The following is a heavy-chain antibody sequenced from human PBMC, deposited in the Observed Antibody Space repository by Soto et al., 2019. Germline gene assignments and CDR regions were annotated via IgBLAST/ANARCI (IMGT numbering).Heavy chain of an antibody. V-gene: IGHV3-23*01. J-gene: IGHJ4*02. CDR1: GLTISSHA. CDR2: IRGGNDYT. Sequence: GGSLRLSCAASGLTISSHAMSWVRQAPGKGLEWVSSIRGGNDYTAYADSVKGRFTISRDTSKNTLYLQMNSLRAEDTAVYFCAKGVLVTLYYLDFSGQGTLVTVSS. D-gene: IGHD2-8*02. CDR3: AKGVLVTLYYLDF.